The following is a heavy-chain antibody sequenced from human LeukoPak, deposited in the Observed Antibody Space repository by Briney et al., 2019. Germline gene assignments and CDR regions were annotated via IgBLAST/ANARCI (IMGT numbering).Heavy chain of an antibody. J-gene: IGHJ3*02. Sequence: PGGSLRLSCAASGFTFDDYGMSWVRQAPGKGLEWVSGINWNGGSTGYADSVKGRFTISRDNAKNSLYLQMNSLRAEDTALYYCARGYDILTGYPHGAFDIWGQGTMVTVSS. V-gene: IGHV3-20*04. CDR3: ARGYDILTGYPHGAFDI. CDR2: INWNGGST. CDR1: GFTFDDYG. D-gene: IGHD3-9*01.